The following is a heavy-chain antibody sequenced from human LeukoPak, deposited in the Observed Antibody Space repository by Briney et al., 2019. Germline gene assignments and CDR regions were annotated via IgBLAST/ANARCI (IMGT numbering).Heavy chain of an antibody. CDR1: GFTFSNFA. V-gene: IGHV3-23*01. J-gene: IGHJ4*02. D-gene: IGHD3-10*01. CDR3: AKVGHSGSGSYGD. CDR2: ISGSYGST. Sequence: WGSLRLSCAASGFTFSNFAMSWVRQAPGKGLDLVSAISGSYGSTYYADSVKGRFTISRDNSKNTLYLQMNSLRAEDTAVYYCAKVGHSGSGSYGDWGQGTLVTVSS.